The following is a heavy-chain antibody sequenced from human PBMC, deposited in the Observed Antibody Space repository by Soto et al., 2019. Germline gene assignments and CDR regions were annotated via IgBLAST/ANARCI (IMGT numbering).Heavy chain of an antibody. D-gene: IGHD2-8*01. V-gene: IGHV4-39*01. CDR2: IFYSGNT. Sequence: SETLSLTCSVSGGSIRTYNYYWGWIRQSPGKGLEWIGSIFYSGNTYYNPSLQRRLVISADTSKNHFSLTLSSVTAADTAVYYCARHIGDCSNGVCSDFFDYWGLGTLVTVSS. J-gene: IGHJ4*02. CDR3: ARHIGDCSNGVCSDFFDY. CDR1: GGSIRTYNYY.